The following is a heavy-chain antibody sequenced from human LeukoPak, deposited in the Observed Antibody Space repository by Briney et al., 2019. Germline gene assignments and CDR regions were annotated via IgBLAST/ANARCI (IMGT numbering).Heavy chain of an antibody. J-gene: IGHJ4*02. V-gene: IGHV1-8*01. D-gene: IGHD1-26*01. Sequence: WASVKVSCKASGYTFTSYDINWLRQATGQGLEWMGWMNPNSGNTGYAQKFQGRVTMTRNTSISTAYMELSSLRSEDTAVYYCARRIVGSTGFDYWGQGTLVTVSS. CDR3: ARRIVGSTGFDY. CDR1: GYTFTSYD. CDR2: MNPNSGNT.